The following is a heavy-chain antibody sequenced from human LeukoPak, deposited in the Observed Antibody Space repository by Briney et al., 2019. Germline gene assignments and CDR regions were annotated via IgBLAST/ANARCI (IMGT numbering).Heavy chain of an antibody. V-gene: IGHV1-2*02. D-gene: IGHD6-13*01. J-gene: IGHJ4*02. CDR3: ARDLTGIAAAGGGY. CDR1: GYTFTGYY. CDR2: INPNSGGT. Sequence: GASVKVSCRASGYTFTGYYMHWVRQAPGQGLEWMGWINPNSGGTNYAQKFQGRVTMTRDTSISTAYMELSRLRSDDTAVYYCARDLTGIAAAGGGYWGQGTLVTVSS.